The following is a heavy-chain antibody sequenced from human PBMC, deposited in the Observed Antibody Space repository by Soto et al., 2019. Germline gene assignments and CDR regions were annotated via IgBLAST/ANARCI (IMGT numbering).Heavy chain of an antibody. V-gene: IGHV3-7*01. D-gene: IGHD6-13*01. J-gene: IGHJ6*03. CDR1: GFTFSSYW. CDR2: IKQDGSEK. Sequence: PGGSLRLSCAASGFTFSSYWMSWVRQAPGKGLEWVANIKQDGSEKYYVDSVKGRFTISRDNAKNSLYLQMNSLRAEDTAVYYCARDEFIAAAGTYYYYYMDVWGKGTTVTVSS. CDR3: ARDEFIAAAGTYYYYYMDV.